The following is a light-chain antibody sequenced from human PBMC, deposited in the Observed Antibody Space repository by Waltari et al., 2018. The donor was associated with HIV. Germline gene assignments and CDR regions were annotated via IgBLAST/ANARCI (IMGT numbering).Light chain of an antibody. CDR2: ANN. J-gene: IGLJ2*01. V-gene: IGLV1-44*01. CDR1: SSNIGSNP. CDR3: ATWDDSLNGVR. Sequence: QSVLTQPPSASGTPGQRVTISCSGSSSNIGSNPVNWYQQLPGTAPKLLVYANNQRPSGVPDRFSGSRSGTSASLAISWLQSEDEADYYYATWDDSLNGVRFGGGTTLTVL.